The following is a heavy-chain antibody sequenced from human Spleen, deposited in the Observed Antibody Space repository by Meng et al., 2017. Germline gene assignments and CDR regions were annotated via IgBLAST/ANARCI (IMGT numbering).Heavy chain of an antibody. Sequence: QVQLQQWGAGLLKPSETLSLTCAVYGASFSGYYWTWIRQPPGKGLEWIGEINHSGSTRYNPSLKSRVTMSVDTSRSQFSLKLKSVTAADTAVYYCARASYNYDSWFDPWGQGTLVTVSS. CDR2: INHSGST. J-gene: IGHJ5*02. V-gene: IGHV4-34*01. CDR3: ARASYNYDSWFDP. D-gene: IGHD3-22*01. CDR1: GASFSGYY.